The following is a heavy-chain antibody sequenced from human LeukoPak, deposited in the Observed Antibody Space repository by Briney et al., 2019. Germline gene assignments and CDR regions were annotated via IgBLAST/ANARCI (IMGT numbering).Heavy chain of an antibody. D-gene: IGHD6-6*01. V-gene: IGHV3-23*01. CDR1: GFTFSTFG. CDR3: AKVLPSGSSPDP. CDR2: ISVSGGNT. J-gene: IGHJ5*02. Sequence: GGSLRLSCAASGFTFSTFGMTWVRQAPGKGLEWVSGISVSGGNTYYADSVKGRFSISRDNSKNTMYLQMNSLRAEDTAVYYCAKVLPSGSSPDPWGQGTLVTVSS.